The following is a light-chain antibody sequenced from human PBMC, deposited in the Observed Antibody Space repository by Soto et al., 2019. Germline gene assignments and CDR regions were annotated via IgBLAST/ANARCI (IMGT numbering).Light chain of an antibody. CDR2: AAS. J-gene: IGKJ2*01. CDR3: QHLTGT. V-gene: IGKV1-9*01. CDR1: QDITNY. Sequence: PLTQSPSSLSASVGDRVTITCQASQDITNYLGWYQQRSGKAPRLLIYAASTLQRGVPSRFSGSGSGTDFTLTISSLQPEDFATYYCQHLTGTFGQGTTLEIK.